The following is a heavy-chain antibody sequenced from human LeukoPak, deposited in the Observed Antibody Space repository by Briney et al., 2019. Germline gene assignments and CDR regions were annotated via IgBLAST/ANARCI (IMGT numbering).Heavy chain of an antibody. V-gene: IGHV3-74*01. CDR2: INPDDKSA. D-gene: IGHD5-18*01. CDR3: VKDKHRDGYTYGVYDS. CDR1: GFTFSKYW. J-gene: IGHJ5*01. Sequence: GGSLRPSCAASGFTFSKYWLHWLRQAPGKGLVWVSRINPDDKSASYADSVKGRFTIARDNAKNSLDLQMSSLRPEDTALYYCVKDKHRDGYTYGVYDSWGQGTLITVSS.